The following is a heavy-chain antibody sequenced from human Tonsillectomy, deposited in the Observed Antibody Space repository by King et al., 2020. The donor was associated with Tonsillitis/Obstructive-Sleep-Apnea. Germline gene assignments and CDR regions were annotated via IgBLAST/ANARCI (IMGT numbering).Heavy chain of an antibody. J-gene: IGHJ4*02. D-gene: IGHD2-21*01. CDR1: GGSISSSSYY. V-gene: IGHV4-39*01. CDR3: ASGDSTLAYLVGDCYWDLVGY. CDR2: IYYSGST. Sequence: LQLQESGPGLVKPSETLSLTCTVSGGSISSSSYYWGWIRQPPGKGLEWIGSIYYSGSTYYNPSLKSRVTISVDTSKNQFSLKLSSVTAADTAVYYCASGDSTLAYLVGDCYWDLVGYGGQGTLVTVSS.